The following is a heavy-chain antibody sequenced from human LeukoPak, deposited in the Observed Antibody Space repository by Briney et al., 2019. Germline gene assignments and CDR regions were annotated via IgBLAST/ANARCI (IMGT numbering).Heavy chain of an antibody. CDR3: AHSSPDYYDSSGSHFFDY. D-gene: IGHD3-22*01. V-gene: IGHV2-5*02. CDR1: GFSLSTSGVG. J-gene: IGHJ4*02. CDR2: IYWDDDK. Sequence: SGPTLVNPTQTLTLTCTFSGFSLSTSGVGVGWIRQPPGKALKWLALIYWDDDKRYSPSLKSRLTITKDTSKNQVVLTMTNVDPVDTATYYCAHSSPDYYDSSGSHFFDYWGQGTLVTVSS.